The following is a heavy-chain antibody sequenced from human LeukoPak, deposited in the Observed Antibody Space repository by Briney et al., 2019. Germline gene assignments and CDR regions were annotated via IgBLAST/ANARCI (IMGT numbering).Heavy chain of an antibody. Sequence: GGSLRLSCTASGFTFRSYSMNWVRQAPGKGLEWVSSLSHTGGTTYYADSVKGRFTISRDNAKNSLYLQMNSLRAEDTAVYYCARGWGTLDYWSQGTQVTVSS. J-gene: IGHJ4*02. V-gene: IGHV3-23*01. CDR1: GFTFRSYS. D-gene: IGHD7-27*01. CDR2: LSHTGGTT. CDR3: ARGWGTLDY.